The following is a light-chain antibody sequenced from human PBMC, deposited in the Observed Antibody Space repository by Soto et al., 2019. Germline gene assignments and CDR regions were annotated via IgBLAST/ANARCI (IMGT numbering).Light chain of an antibody. V-gene: IGLV3-1*01. CDR2: QDD. CDR3: QAWDSSTVV. CDR1: KLVDKY. Sequence: SYELTQPPSVSVSPGQTASITCSGDKLVDKYACWYQQKPGQSPVLVIYQDDKRPSGIPGRFSGSNSGNTATLTISGTQAMDEADYYCQAWDSSTVVFGGGTQLTVL. J-gene: IGLJ2*01.